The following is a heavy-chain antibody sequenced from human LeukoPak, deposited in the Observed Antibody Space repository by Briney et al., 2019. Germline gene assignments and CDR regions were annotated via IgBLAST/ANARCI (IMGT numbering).Heavy chain of an antibody. J-gene: IGHJ3*02. D-gene: IGHD3-3*01. CDR2: TYHDGSKK. CDR3: ARDNYDFWSGYYTRGAFDI. V-gene: IGHV3-33*01. CDR1: GFTFSRYG. Sequence: GRSLRLSCAASGFTFSRYGMHWVRLPQAPGKGLEWVAYTYHDGSKKYYVDSVNGRFTISKDNSKNKLYLQMNRLRAEDTAIYYCARDNYDFWSGYYTRGAFDIWGQGTTVTVAS.